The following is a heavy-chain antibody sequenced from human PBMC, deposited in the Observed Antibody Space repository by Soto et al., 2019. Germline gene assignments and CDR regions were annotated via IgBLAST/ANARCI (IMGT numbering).Heavy chain of an antibody. CDR3: TTGELNPPYYYMDV. J-gene: IGHJ6*03. CDR1: GFTFSNAW. Sequence: GGSLRLSCAASGFTFSNAWMSWVRQAPGKGLEWVGRIKSKTDGGTTDYAAPVKGRFTISRDDSKNTLYLQMNSLKTEDTAVYYWTTGELNPPYYYMDVWGKGTTVTVSS. D-gene: IGHD3-16*01. CDR2: IKSKTDGGTT. V-gene: IGHV3-15*01.